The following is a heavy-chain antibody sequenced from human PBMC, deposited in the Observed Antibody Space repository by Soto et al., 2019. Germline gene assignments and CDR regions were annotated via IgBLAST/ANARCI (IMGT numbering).Heavy chain of an antibody. CDR2: IYYSGST. Sequence: PSVTLALTCTFSGGSISDFYWTWIRQPPGKGLEWIGYIYYSGSTNYNPSLKSRVTISVDTSKNQFSLNLRSMSPADTAVYYCARVGGLAARNFDYWGPGTLVTVSS. CDR1: GGSISDFY. V-gene: IGHV4-59*01. D-gene: IGHD6-6*01. CDR3: ARVGGLAARNFDY. J-gene: IGHJ4*02.